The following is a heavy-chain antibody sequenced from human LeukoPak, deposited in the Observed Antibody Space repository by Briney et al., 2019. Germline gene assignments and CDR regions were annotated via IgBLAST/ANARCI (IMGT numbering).Heavy chain of an antibody. Sequence: GGSLRLSCAASGFTFSSYAMSWVRQAPGKGLEWVSAISASGGSTYYADSVKGRFTISRDNSKNTLYLQMNSLRAEDTAVYYCAKFKAWIQVADYYFDYWGRGTLVTVSS. CDR1: GFTFSSYA. V-gene: IGHV3-23*01. D-gene: IGHD6-19*01. CDR2: ISASGGST. CDR3: AKFKAWIQVADYYFDY. J-gene: IGHJ4*02.